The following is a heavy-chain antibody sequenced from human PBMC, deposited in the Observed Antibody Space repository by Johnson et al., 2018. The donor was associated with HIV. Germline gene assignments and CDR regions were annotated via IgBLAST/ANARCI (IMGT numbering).Heavy chain of an antibody. J-gene: IGHJ3*02. CDR1: GFTFSSYA. CDR2: ISYDGSNN. Sequence: QVQLVESGGGLVQPGESLRLSCAASGFTFSSYAMHWVRQAPGKGLEWVAVISYDGSNNYYADSVMGRFIISRDNSKNTLYLQMNRLRAEDTAVYYCASAEIAAAATGHDAFDIWGQGTMVTVSS. CDR3: ASAEIAAAATGHDAFDI. D-gene: IGHD6-13*01. V-gene: IGHV3-30*04.